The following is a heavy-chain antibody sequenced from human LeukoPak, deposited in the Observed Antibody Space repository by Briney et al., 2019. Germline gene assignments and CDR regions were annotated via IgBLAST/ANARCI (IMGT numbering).Heavy chain of an antibody. CDR2: IYHSGST. CDR1: GGSFSGYY. D-gene: IGHD3-10*01. Sequence: SETLSLTCAVYGGSFSGYYWSWIRQPPGKGLEWIGFIYHSGSTYYNPSLKSRVTISVDRSKNQFSLKLSSVTAADTAVYYCARADMVRGVGVFDYWGQGTLVTVSS. V-gene: IGHV4-34*01. J-gene: IGHJ4*02. CDR3: ARADMVRGVGVFDY.